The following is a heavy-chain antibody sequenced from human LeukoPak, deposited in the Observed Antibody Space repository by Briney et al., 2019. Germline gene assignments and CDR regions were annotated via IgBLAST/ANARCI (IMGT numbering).Heavy chain of an antibody. V-gene: IGHV4-30-4*01. CDR3: ARVSNRYSSGWYLDY. D-gene: IGHD6-19*01. Sequence: PSQTLSLTCTVSGGSISSGDYYWSWIRQPPGKGLEWIGYIYYSGSTYYNPSLKSRVTISVDTSKNQFPLKLSSVTAADTAVYYCARVSNRYSSGWYLDYWGQGTLVTVSS. CDR1: GGSISSGDYY. J-gene: IGHJ4*02. CDR2: IYYSGST.